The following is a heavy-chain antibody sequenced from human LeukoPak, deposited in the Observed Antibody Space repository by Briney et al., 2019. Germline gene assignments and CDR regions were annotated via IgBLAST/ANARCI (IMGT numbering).Heavy chain of an antibody. V-gene: IGHV1-46*01. J-gene: IGHJ4*02. CDR1: GYTFTNYY. CDR2: INPSSGTT. Sequence: GASVKVSCKASGYTFTNYYMVWVRQAPGQGLEWMGIINPSSGTTNYAQKFQGRVTMTRDMSTSTVYMELSSLRSEDTAVYYCARVPCSGGSCYSEGDYWGQGTLVTVSS. CDR3: ARVPCSGGSCYSEGDY. D-gene: IGHD2-15*01.